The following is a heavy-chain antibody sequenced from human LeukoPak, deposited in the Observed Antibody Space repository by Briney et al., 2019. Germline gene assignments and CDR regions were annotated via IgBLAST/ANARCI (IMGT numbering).Heavy chain of an antibody. J-gene: IGHJ6*03. Sequence: PSETLSLTCTVSGGSISSYYWSWIRQPAGKGLEWIGRIYTSGSTNYNPSLKSRVTMSVDTSKNQFSLKLSSVTAADTAVYYCARTTGSGSYYCYYYYYMDVWGKGTTVTVSS. CDR1: GGSISSYY. CDR2: IYTSGST. D-gene: IGHD3-10*01. CDR3: ARTTGSGSYYCYYYYYMDV. V-gene: IGHV4-4*07.